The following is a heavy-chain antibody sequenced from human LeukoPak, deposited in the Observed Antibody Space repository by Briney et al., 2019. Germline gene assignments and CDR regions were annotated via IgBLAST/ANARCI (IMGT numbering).Heavy chain of an antibody. CDR3: AREGNSGYDLPFDY. D-gene: IGHD5-12*01. CDR2: ISGSGGST. CDR1: GFTFSSYA. V-gene: IGHV3-23*01. Sequence: GGSLRLSCAASGFTFSSYAMSWVRQAPGKGLEWVSAISGSGGSTYYADSVKGRFTISRDNAKNSLYLQMNSLRAEDTAVYYCAREGNSGYDLPFDYWGQGTLVTVSS. J-gene: IGHJ4*02.